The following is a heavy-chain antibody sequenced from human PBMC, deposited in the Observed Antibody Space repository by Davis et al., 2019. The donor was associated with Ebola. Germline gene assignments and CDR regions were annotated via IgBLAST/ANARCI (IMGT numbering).Heavy chain of an antibody. J-gene: IGHJ6*02. CDR3: ARDGRPYSNSYYYYYGMDV. CDR2: IRYDANNK. D-gene: IGHD4-11*01. CDR1: GFTFSSYG. Sequence: GGSLRLSCAASGFTFSSYGMHWVRQAPGKGLEWVAFIRYDANNKYHADSVKGRFTISRDNSKNSLYLQMNSLRAEDTAVYYCARDGRPYSNSYYYYYGMDVWGQGTTVTVSS. V-gene: IGHV3-30*02.